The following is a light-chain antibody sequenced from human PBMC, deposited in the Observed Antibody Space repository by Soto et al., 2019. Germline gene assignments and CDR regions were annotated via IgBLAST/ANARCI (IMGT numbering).Light chain of an antibody. V-gene: IGKV3-15*01. CDR2: DAS. Sequence: EIVVTQSPATLSVSPGEGATLSCRASQSIGSNLAWYQQKPGQAPRLLIYDASTRATGAPARFSGSGSGTEFTLTISRLQSEDCTLYYCHQYNNWPRTFGQGTRVEVK. CDR3: HQYNNWPRT. CDR1: QSIGSN. J-gene: IGKJ1*01.